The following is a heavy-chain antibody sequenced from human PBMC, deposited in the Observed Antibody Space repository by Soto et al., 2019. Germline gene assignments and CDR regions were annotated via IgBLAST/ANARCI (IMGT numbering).Heavy chain of an antibody. V-gene: IGHV3-74*01. J-gene: IGHJ4*02. Sequence: EVQLVESGGGSVQPGGSRRLSCVASGITFRGYWMHGVRQVPGKGLVWVARGDSDGSGTSYADSVKGRFTISRDNAKNTLYLQMSSLRVEDTAVYYCATVFEHWGQGIPVTVSS. CDR2: GDSDGSGT. CDR3: ATVFEH. CDR1: GITFRGYW.